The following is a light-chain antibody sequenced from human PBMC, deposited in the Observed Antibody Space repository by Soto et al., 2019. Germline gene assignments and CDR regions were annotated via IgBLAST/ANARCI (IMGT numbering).Light chain of an antibody. V-gene: IGKV3-20*01. J-gene: IGKJ2*01. CDR1: QSVTSSY. CDR2: GAS. Sequence: EIVLTQSPGTLSLSPGERATLSCRASQSVTSSYLAWYQHKRGQAPRLLIYGASSRATGIPDRFSGSGSGPDFTLTISRLEPEDFAVYYCQQYGSSPYTFGQVTKLDIK. CDR3: QQYGSSPYT.